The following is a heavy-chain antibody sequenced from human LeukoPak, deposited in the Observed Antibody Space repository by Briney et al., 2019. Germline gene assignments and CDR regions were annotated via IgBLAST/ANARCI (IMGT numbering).Heavy chain of an antibody. V-gene: IGHV3-23*01. CDR2: VSGSGGNT. CDR1: GFTFTYSA. D-gene: IGHD6-19*01. J-gene: IGHJ4*02. CDR3: AKSLAVPGSPDQ. Sequence: GGSLRLTCAASGFTFTYSAMTWVRQAPGKGLEWVSTVSGSGGNTYYADSVKGRFTISRDNSENTVSLQMNSLRAQDTAVYYCAKSLAVPGSPDQWGQGTLVTVSS.